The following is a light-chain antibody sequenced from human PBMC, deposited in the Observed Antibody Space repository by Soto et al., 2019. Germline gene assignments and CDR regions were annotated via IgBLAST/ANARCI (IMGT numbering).Light chain of an antibody. CDR3: QQYGSSPGT. J-gene: IGKJ3*01. V-gene: IGKV3-20*01. CDR2: GAS. CDR1: QSVSSSY. Sequence: LSQSPCTLSLSKGERATLSCRASQSVSSSYLAWYQQKPGQAPRLLIYGASSRATGIPDRFSGSGSGTDFTLTISRLEPEDFAVYYCQQYGSSPGTFGPGTNVDI.